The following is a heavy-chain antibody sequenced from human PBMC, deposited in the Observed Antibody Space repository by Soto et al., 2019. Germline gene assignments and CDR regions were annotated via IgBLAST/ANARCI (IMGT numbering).Heavy chain of an antibody. CDR3: AKDLTPLREGYYYYYSMDV. CDR1: GFTFSSYG. CDR2: ISYDGSNK. Sequence: QVQLVESGGGVVQPGRSLRLSCAASGFTFSSYGMHWVRQAPGKELEWVAVISYDGSNKYYADSVKGRFTISRDNSKNTLYLQMNSLRAEDTAVYYCAKDLTPLREGYYYYYSMDVWGQGTTVTVSS. D-gene: IGHD4-17*01. J-gene: IGHJ6*02. V-gene: IGHV3-30*18.